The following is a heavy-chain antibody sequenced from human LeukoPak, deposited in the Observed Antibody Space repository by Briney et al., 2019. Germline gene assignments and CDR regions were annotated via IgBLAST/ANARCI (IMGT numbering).Heavy chain of an antibody. CDR3: ARDLIIAVAGTAVDCDY. J-gene: IGHJ4*01. Sequence: GASVKVSCKASGYTFTSYGISWVRQAPGQGLEWMGWISAYNGNTNYAQKLQGRVTMTTDTSTSTAYMELRNLRSDDTAVYYCARDLIIAVAGTAVDCDYWGQGTRVTVSS. CDR1: GYTFTSYG. D-gene: IGHD6-19*01. V-gene: IGHV1-18*01. CDR2: ISAYNGNT.